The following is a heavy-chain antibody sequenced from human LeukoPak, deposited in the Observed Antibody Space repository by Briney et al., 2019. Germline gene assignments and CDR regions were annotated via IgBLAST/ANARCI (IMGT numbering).Heavy chain of an antibody. D-gene: IGHD6-13*01. V-gene: IGHV3-33*01. Sequence: GGSLRLSRAASGFTFSSYGMHWVRQAPGKGLEWVAVIWYDGSNKYYADSVKGRFTISRDNSKNTLYLQMNSLRAEDTAVYYCARDSSSSGMDVWGQGTTVTVSS. CDR2: IWYDGSNK. CDR3: ARDSSSSGMDV. J-gene: IGHJ6*02. CDR1: GFTFSSYG.